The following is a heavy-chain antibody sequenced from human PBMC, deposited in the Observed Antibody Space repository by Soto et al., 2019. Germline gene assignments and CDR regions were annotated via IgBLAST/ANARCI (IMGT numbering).Heavy chain of an antibody. CDR1: GFSLSTSGAG. Sequence: SGPTLVNPTQTLTVTCTFSGFSLSTSGAGVGWIRQSPGKAPEWLAFIYWTDDKRYSPSLKSRLTITKDTSKNQVHLTMTNMDPVDTATYYCAKSGSSGWYGWFDPWGQGTLVTVSS. D-gene: IGHD6-19*01. CDR2: IYWTDDK. CDR3: AKSGSSGWYGWFDP. J-gene: IGHJ5*02. V-gene: IGHV2-5*01.